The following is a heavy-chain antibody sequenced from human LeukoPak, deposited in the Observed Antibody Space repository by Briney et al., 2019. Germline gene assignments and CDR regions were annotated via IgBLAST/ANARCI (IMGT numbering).Heavy chain of an antibody. CDR3: ASLFSSGPLGGP. CDR1: GYTFTGYY. J-gene: IGHJ5*02. Sequence: ASVKVSCKASGYTFTGYYMHWVRQAPGQGLEWMGIINPSGGSTSYAQKFQGRVTMTRDTSTSTVYMELSSLRSEDTAVYYCASLFSSGPLGGPWGQGTLVTVSS. CDR2: INPSGGST. D-gene: IGHD3-22*01. V-gene: IGHV1-46*01.